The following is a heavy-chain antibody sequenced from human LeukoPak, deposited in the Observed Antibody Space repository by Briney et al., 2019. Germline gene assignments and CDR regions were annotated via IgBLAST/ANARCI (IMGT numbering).Heavy chain of an antibody. V-gene: IGHV1-18*01. CDR2: ISAYNGNT. D-gene: IGHD2-8*01. CDR3: ATEGYCTNGVCYNNSFDP. Sequence: ASVKVSCKASGYTFTSYGISWVRQAPGQGLEWMGWISAYNGNTNYAQKLQGRVTMTTDTSTSTAYMELSSLRSEDTAVYYCATEGYCTNGVCYNNSFDPWGQGTLVTVSS. J-gene: IGHJ5*02. CDR1: GYTFTSYG.